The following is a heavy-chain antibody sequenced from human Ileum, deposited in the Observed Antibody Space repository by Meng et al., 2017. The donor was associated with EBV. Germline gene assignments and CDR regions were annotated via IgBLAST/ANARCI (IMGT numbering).Heavy chain of an antibody. CDR2: IYYSGCT. CDR3: GRGGWYLDY. J-gene: IGHJ4*02. CDR1: SGSFCSYY. V-gene: IGHV4-59*08. D-gene: IGHD2-15*01. Sequence: SDPGRGQPFECLVPACTVSSGSFCSYYWSQNRQHRGKGLEWIGYIYYSGCTNYHPSLNSRATISLDTPKTQFSLNLSSVTAADTSVYYGGRGGWYLDYWGQGTLVTVSS.